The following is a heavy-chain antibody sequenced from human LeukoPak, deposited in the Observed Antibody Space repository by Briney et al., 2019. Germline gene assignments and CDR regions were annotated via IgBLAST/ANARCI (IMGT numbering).Heavy chain of an antibody. D-gene: IGHD3-10*01. CDR1: GGSISSGGYY. Sequence: SETLSLTCTVSGGSISSGGYYWSWIRQHPGKGLEWIGYIYYSGSTYYNPSLKSRVTISVDTSKNQFSLKLSSVTAADTAVYYCARADDYGSGSNYLYYYYYGMDVWGQGTTVTVSS. J-gene: IGHJ6*02. CDR3: ARADDYGSGSNYLYYYYYGMDV. CDR2: IYYSGST. V-gene: IGHV4-31*03.